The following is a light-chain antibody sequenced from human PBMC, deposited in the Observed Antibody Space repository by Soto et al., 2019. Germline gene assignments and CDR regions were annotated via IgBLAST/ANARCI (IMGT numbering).Light chain of an antibody. CDR3: QQRGDWPPT. V-gene: IGKV3-11*01. CDR2: GAT. Sequence: EIVVAQSPATLSLSIGDRVTFTCRSSQTIMSWLSGYQQQPGGEAPMLLYYGATLGSSGLPARFSGGGSGTDFTLTISSLQPEDVAVYYCQQRGDWPPTFGQGTKVDIK. J-gene: IGKJ1*01. CDR1: QTIMSW.